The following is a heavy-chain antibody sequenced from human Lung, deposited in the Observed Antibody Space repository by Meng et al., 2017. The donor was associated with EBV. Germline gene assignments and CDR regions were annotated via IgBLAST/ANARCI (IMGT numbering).Heavy chain of an antibody. CDR2: IYYSGST. J-gene: IGHJ4*02. Sequence: QVQLQESGPGLVKPPQTLPLTCTVSGGSVSSGGYYWTWIRQHPGKGLEWFGHIYYSGSTFYNPSLKRRVIISIDTSKNQFSLNLRSVTAADTAVYYCARVSSGWDYFDYWGQGTLVTVSS. D-gene: IGHD6-19*01. V-gene: IGHV4-31*03. CDR3: ARVSSGWDYFDY. CDR1: GGSVSSGGYY.